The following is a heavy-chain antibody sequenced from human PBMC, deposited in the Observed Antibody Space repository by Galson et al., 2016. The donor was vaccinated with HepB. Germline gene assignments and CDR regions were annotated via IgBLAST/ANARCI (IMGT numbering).Heavy chain of an antibody. Sequence: SLRLPCAASGFTFSSYAMNWVRQAPGKGLEWVSEISANGHRTYYASSVKGRFTVSRDNYENTLYLQVDSLRAEDTAVYYCAKEQGTDEGWFGESDHWGQGTLVTVSS. D-gene: IGHD3-10*01. V-gene: IGHV3-23*01. J-gene: IGHJ4*02. CDR2: ISANGHRT. CDR3: AKEQGTDEGWFGESDH. CDR1: GFTFSSYA.